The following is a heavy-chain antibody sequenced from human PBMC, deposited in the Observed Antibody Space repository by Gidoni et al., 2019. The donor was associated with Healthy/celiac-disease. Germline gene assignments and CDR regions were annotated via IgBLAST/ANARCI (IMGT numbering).Heavy chain of an antibody. V-gene: IGHV1-2*02. CDR3: ARDPGIAAPGAVDY. J-gene: IGHJ4*02. CDR1: GYTFTGYY. Sequence: QVQLVQSGAEVKKPGASVKVSCKASGYTFTGYYMHWVRQAPGQGLEWMGWINPNSGGTNDAQKFQGRVTMTRDTSISTAYMELSRLRSDDTAVYYCARDPGIAAPGAVDYWGQGTLVTVSS. CDR2: INPNSGGT. D-gene: IGHD6-13*01.